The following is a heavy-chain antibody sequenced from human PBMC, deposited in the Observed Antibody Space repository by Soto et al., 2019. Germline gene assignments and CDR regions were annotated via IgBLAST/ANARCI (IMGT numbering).Heavy chain of an antibody. CDR2: IDPSDSYT. Sequence: GESLKISCKGSGYSFTSYWISWVRQMPGKGLEWMGRIDPSDSYTNYSPSFQGHVTILVDKSNTTAYLQWSSLKTSDTAIYYCVRQEGYSSGWYGFPSIWGQGTPVTVSS. CDR3: VRQEGYSSGWYGFPSI. D-gene: IGHD6-19*01. V-gene: IGHV5-10-1*01. CDR1: GYSFTSYW. J-gene: IGHJ4*03.